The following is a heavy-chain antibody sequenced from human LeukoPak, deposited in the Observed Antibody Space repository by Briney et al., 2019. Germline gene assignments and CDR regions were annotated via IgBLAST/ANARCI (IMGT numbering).Heavy chain of an antibody. CDR2: VSFDGSNE. J-gene: IGHJ5*02. CDR3: ARGVGYTLVS. Sequence: KAGRSLRLSCADSGLTFRTSAMHWVRQAPGKGLEWVAVVSFDGSNENYADSVRGRFIVSRDNSKNTLYLQMSGLRREDTAMYYCARGVGYTLVSWGQGTLVTVSS. D-gene: IGHD5-24*01. V-gene: IGHV3-30-3*01. CDR1: GLTFRTSA.